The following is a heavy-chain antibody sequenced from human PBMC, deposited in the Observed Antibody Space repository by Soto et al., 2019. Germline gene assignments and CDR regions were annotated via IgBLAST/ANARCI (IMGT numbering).Heavy chain of an antibody. CDR1: GFTFSGSA. J-gene: IGHJ4*02. D-gene: IGHD3-10*01. V-gene: IGHV3-73*02. Sequence: EVQLVESGGGLVQPGGSLKLSCAASGFTFSGSAMHWVRQASGKGLEWVGRIRSKANSYATASAASVKGRFTISREDSNNTAYLQMNSMKTEATSVYYCTSGITSDFDYWGQGTLGTVSS. CDR3: TSGITSDFDY. CDR2: IRSKANSYAT.